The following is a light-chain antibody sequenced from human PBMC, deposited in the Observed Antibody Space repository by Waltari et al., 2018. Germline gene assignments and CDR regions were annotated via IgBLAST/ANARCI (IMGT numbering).Light chain of an antibody. CDR3: FSYAGSPWV. V-gene: IGLV2-11*01. CDR1: SSAVGRYNY. CDR2: DVN. Sequence: HSALTQPRSVSGSPGQSVTISCTGPSSAVGRYNYVPWYQQHPGKAPKVMIHDVNHRPSGVPDRFSGSKSGNTASLTISGLQAEDEADYYCFSYAGSPWVFGGGTKLTVL. J-gene: IGLJ3*02.